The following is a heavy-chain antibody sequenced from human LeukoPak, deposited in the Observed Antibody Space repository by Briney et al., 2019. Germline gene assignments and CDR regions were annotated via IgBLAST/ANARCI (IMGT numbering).Heavy chain of an antibody. CDR3: AKEGEYSGSYYVSYYYYYYMDV. J-gene: IGHJ6*03. CDR1: GFTFSSYG. CDR2: IRYDGSNK. Sequence: GGSLRLSCAASGFTFSSYGMHWVRQAPGKGLEWVAFIRYDGSNKYYADSVKGRFTISRDNSKNTLYLQMNSLRAEDTAVYYCAKEGEYSGSYYVSYYYYYYMDVWGKGTTVTVSS. D-gene: IGHD1-26*01. V-gene: IGHV3-30*02.